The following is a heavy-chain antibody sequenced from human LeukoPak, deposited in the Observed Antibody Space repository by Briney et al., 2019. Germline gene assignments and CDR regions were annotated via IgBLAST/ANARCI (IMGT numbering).Heavy chain of an antibody. CDR1: GFTFSAYW. CDR3: ARDIGAPTDY. Sequence: GGSLRLCCAASGFTFSAYWMSWIRQAPGKGLEWVANIKQDGSEEYYVDSVKGRFTISRDNAKNSLYLQMNSLRAEDTAVYYCARDIGAPTDYWGQGTLVTVSS. V-gene: IGHV3-7*01. J-gene: IGHJ4*02. CDR2: IKQDGSEE. D-gene: IGHD6-25*01.